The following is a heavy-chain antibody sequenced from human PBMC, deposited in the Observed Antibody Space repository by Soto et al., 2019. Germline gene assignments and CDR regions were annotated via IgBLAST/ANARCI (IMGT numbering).Heavy chain of an antibody. CDR2: TSHDGTNK. V-gene: IGHV3-30*19. Sequence: QVQLVESGGGVVQPGTSLRLSCVGSGFTFRSFDIHWVRQAPGRGLEWVALTSHDGTNKYFGDSMKGRFTISRDNSRNTVDLQMDSLRLEDTALYYCARCGTTRGLDVWGQGTLVSVSS. D-gene: IGHD1-1*01. CDR3: ARCGTTRGLDV. J-gene: IGHJ4*02. CDR1: GFTFRSFD.